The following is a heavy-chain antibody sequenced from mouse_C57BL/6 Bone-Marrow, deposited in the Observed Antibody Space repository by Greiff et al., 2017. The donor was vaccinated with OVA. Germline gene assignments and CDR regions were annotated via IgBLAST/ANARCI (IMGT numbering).Heavy chain of an antibody. V-gene: IGHV1-81*01. Sequence: QVQLQQSGAELARPGASVKLSCKASGYTFTSYGISWVKQRTGQGLEWIGEIYPRSGNTYYTEKLKGKVTMTADNYTSTAYIELRSLTSEDSAVYFCTRYNYGDYWGQGTTLTVSS. CDR2: IYPRSGNT. CDR1: GYTFTSYG. CDR3: TRYNYGDY. D-gene: IGHD1-1*01. J-gene: IGHJ2*01.